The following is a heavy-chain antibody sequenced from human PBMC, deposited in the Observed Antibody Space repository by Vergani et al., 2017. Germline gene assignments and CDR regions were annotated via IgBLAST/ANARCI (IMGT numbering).Heavy chain of an antibody. CDR1: GYSFTSYW. CDR3: ARHALYCSSTSCYYY. Sequence: EVQLVQSGAEVKKPGESLRISCKGSGYSFTSYWISWVRQMPGKGLEWMGRIDPSDTYTNYSPSFQGHVTISADKSIIPAYLQWSSLKASDTAMYYCARHALYCSSTSCYYYWGQGTLVTVSS. V-gene: IGHV5-10-1*03. CDR2: IDPSDTYT. D-gene: IGHD2-2*01. J-gene: IGHJ4*02.